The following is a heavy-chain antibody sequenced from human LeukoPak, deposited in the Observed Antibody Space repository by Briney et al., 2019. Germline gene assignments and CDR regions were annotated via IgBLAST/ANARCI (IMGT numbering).Heavy chain of an antibody. Sequence: GGSLRLSCAGSGFTFSNAWMNWVRQAPGKGLEWVAVIWYDGSNKYYADSVKGRFTISRDNSKNTLYLQMNSLRAEDTAVYYCATDYYDSSGYRTADDAFDIWGQGTMVTVSS. D-gene: IGHD3-22*01. J-gene: IGHJ3*02. V-gene: IGHV3-33*08. CDR2: IWYDGSNK. CDR1: GFTFSNAW. CDR3: ATDYYDSSGYRTADDAFDI.